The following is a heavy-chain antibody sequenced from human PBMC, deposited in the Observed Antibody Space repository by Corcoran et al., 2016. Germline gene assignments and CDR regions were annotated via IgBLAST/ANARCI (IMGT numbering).Heavy chain of an antibody. Sequence: EVQLVEFGGGLVQPEGSLRLSCVASGFTFSDYWLSWVRQAPGKGLAWVGNIKEDGSEKSYVDSVKGRFTISRDNAKNSLYLQVNSLRAEDTAVYYCARVAYGDRYWGQVTLVTVSS. J-gene: IGHJ4*02. CDR1: GFTFSDYW. CDR2: IKEDGSEK. CDR3: ARVAYGDRY. D-gene: IGHD4-17*01. V-gene: IGHV3-7*01.